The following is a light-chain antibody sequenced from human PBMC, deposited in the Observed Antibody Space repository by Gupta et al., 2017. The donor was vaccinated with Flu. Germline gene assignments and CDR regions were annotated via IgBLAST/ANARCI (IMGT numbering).Light chain of an antibody. CDR2: SNN. CDR3: AASDDSLDGPV. V-gene: IGLV1-44*01. Sequence: VTMSCAGSSSNMGSKTVNWYQQVRGTAHHIVIDSNNQRPSGVTYRVSGSKSGTSASLAISGLQSEDEADYFCAASDDSLDGPVVGGGTKLTVL. J-gene: IGLJ2*01. CDR1: SSNMGSKT.